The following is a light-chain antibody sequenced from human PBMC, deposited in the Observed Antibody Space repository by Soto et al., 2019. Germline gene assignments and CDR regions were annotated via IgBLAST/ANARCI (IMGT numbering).Light chain of an antibody. CDR3: QQYDSFPWT. V-gene: IGKV1-5*01. CDR2: DAS. J-gene: IGKJ1*01. CDR1: HDVNYW. Sequence: DIQLTQSPSTLSASVGDRVTITCRASHDVNYWLAWYQQKPGNAPKLLIYDASSLESGVPSRFSGSGSGTAFTLTISSLQSDDFASYFCQQYDSFPWTFGQGTKVEVK.